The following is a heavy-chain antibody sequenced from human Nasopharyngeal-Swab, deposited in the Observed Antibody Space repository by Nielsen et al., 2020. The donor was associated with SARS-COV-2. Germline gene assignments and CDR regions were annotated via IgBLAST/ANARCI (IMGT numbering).Heavy chain of an antibody. D-gene: IGHD2-2*01. CDR3: AKVKRPIVVVPAATDY. V-gene: IGHV3-23*01. CDR1: GFTFSSYA. Sequence: GGSLRLSCAASGFTFSSYAMSWVRQAPGKGLEWVSAISGSGGSTYYADSVKGRFTISRDNSKNTLYLQMNSLRAEDTAVYYCAKVKRPIVVVPAATDYWAQGTLVTSPQ. CDR2: ISGSGGST. J-gene: IGHJ4*02.